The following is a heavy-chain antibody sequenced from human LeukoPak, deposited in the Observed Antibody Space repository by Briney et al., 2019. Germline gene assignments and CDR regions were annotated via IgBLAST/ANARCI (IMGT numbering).Heavy chain of an antibody. Sequence: SETLSLTCTVSGGSISSYYWSWIRQHAGKGLEWIGRIYTSGSTKYNPSLKSRVTISEDTSKNQFSLKVSSVTAADTAVYYCARDVSSWLDNWGQGTLVTVSS. V-gene: IGHV4-4*07. D-gene: IGHD6-13*01. J-gene: IGHJ4*02. CDR3: ARDVSSWLDN. CDR2: IYTSGST. CDR1: GGSISSYY.